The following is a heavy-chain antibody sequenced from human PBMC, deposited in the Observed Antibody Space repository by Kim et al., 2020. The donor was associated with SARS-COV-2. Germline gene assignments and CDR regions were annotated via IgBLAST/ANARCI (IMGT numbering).Heavy chain of an antibody. CDR2: ISGSGGGT. CDR3: AKAGHCAPNCYSETPYY. CDR1: GFTFSDFA. D-gene: IGHD2-21*02. J-gene: IGHJ6*01. Sequence: GGSLRLSCEASGFTFSDFAMSWVRQAPGKGLQWVSAISGSGGGTNYANSVKGRFTISRDNSKNTLSLQMHSLTADDMAVYYCAKAGHCAPNCYSETPYY. V-gene: IGHV3-23*01.